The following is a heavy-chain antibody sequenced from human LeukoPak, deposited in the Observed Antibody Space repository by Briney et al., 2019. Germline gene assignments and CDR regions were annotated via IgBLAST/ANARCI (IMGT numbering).Heavy chain of an antibody. D-gene: IGHD2-2*01. CDR3: ARLSRRDIVVVPAAPGPDY. J-gene: IGHJ4*02. CDR1: GDSINSSSYY. V-gene: IGHV4-39*01. CDR2: IYYSGST. Sequence: SETLSLTCTVSGDSINSSSYYWGWIRQPPGKGLEWIGSIYYSGSTYYNPSLKSRVTISVDTSKNQFSLKLSSVTAADTAVYYCARLSRRDIVVVPAAPGPDYWGQGTLVTVSS.